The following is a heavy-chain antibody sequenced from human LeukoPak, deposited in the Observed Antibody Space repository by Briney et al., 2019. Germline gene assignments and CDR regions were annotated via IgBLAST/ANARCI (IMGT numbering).Heavy chain of an antibody. J-gene: IGHJ4*02. V-gene: IGHV4-31*03. D-gene: IGHD4-17*01. CDR2: IYYSGST. CDR1: GGSISSGGYY. CDR3: ARAIDYGDYPFDY. Sequence: SETLSLTCTVSGGSISSGGYYWSWIRQHPGKGLEWIGYIYYSGSTYYNPSLKSRVTIPVDTSKNQFSLKLSSVTAADTAVYYCARAIDYGDYPFDYWGQGTLVTVSS.